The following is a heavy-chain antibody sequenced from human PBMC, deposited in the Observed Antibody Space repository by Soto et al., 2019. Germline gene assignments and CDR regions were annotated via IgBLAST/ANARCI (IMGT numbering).Heavy chain of an antibody. V-gene: IGHV3-23*01. CDR3: AKRRGAGGHFDY. D-gene: IGHD2-15*01. Sequence: GGSLRLSCAASVLTFRSYAMGWVRQGPGKGPEWVAVVSIGGSTHYADSVRGRFTISRDNSKNTLSLQMNSLTAEDTAVYFCAKRRGAGGHFDYWGQGALVTVSS. CDR2: VSIGGST. J-gene: IGHJ4*02. CDR1: VLTFRSYA.